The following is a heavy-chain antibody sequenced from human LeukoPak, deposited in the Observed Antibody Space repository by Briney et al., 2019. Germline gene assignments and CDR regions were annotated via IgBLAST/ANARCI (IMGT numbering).Heavy chain of an antibody. CDR2: INNSGST. CDR1: GWSFSGYS. J-gene: IGHJ6*03. CDR3: ARGGRYGRPKNYYYYMDV. V-gene: IGHV4-34*01. Sequence: SETLSLACAVYGWSFSGYSWGWIRQPPGKGLEWMGEINNSGSTNYNPSLKSRVTISVDTSKNQFSLKLSSVTAADTAVYYCARGGRYGRPKNYYYYMDVWGKGTTVTVSS. D-gene: IGHD2-15*01.